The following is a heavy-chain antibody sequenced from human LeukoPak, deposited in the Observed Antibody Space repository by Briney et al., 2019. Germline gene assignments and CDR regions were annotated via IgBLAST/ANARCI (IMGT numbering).Heavy chain of an antibody. CDR2: ISSSSSTI. Sequence: GGSLRLSCAASGFTFSSYSMNWVCQAPGRGLEWVSYISSSSSTIYYADSVKGRFTISRDNAKNSLYLQMNSLRAEDTAVYYCARDLGRTGSTKLLWFGEFNIGYWGQGTLVTVSS. CDR3: ARDLGRTGSTKLLWFGEFNIGY. D-gene: IGHD3-10*01. V-gene: IGHV3-48*01. CDR1: GFTFSSYS. J-gene: IGHJ4*02.